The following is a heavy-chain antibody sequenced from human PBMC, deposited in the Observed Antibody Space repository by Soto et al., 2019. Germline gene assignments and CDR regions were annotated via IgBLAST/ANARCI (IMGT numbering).Heavy chain of an antibody. V-gene: IGHV4-4*02. CDR1: GGSIRSGHW. D-gene: IGHD2-8*02. J-gene: IGHJ6*01. CDR2: ISLNGDI. Sequence: QVQLQESGPGLVESSGTLSLTCAVYGGSIRSGHWWTWVRQSPGKGLEWIGEISLNGDINYSPSLQSRVTVSIDMSRNPSSLRLTSVTAADTVVYYCAPRGMRTGGPVWGPGTMVAVSS. CDR3: APRGMRTGGPV.